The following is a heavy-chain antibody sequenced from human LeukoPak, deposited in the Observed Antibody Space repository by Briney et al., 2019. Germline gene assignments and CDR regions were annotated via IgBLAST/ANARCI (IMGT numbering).Heavy chain of an antibody. D-gene: IGHD3-3*01. Sequence: SVKVSCKASGGTFSSYAISWVRQAPGQRLEWMGRIIPILGIANYAQKFQGRVTITADKSTSTAYMELSSLRSEDTAVYYCARAPGEDFWSGYRYYFDYWGQGTLVTVSS. CDR3: ARAPGEDFWSGYRYYFDY. J-gene: IGHJ4*02. CDR1: GGTFSSYA. V-gene: IGHV1-69*04. CDR2: IIPILGIA.